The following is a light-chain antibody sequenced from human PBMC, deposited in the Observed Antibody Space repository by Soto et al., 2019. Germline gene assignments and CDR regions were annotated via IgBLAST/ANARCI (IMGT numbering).Light chain of an antibody. CDR2: EGS. CDR1: SSDVGSYNL. J-gene: IGLJ3*02. Sequence: QSALTQPASVSGSPGQSITISCTGTSSDVGSYNLVSWYQQHPGKAPKLMIYEGSERPSGVSNRFSGYKSGNTASLTISGLQAEDEADYYCCSYAGSSTSWVFGGGTKVTVL. CDR3: CSYAGSSTSWV. V-gene: IGLV2-23*01.